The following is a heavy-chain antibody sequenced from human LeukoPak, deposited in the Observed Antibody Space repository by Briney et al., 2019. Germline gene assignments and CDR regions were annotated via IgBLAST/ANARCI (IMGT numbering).Heavy chain of an antibody. Sequence: GGSLRLSCAASGFTFSSYATHWVRQAPGKGLEWVAVISYDGSNKYYADSVKGRFTISRDNSKNTLYLQMNSLRAEDTAVYYCARDSSPAMIVVVTIDYWGQGTLVTVSS. CDR2: ISYDGSNK. CDR3: ARDSSPAMIVVVTIDY. D-gene: IGHD3-22*01. J-gene: IGHJ4*02. CDR1: GFTFSSYA. V-gene: IGHV3-30-3*01.